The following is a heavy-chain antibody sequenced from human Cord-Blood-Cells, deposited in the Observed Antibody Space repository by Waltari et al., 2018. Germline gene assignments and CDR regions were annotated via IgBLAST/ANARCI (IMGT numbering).Heavy chain of an antibody. D-gene: IGHD5-18*01. CDR2: IRPSGGRT. CDR3: AREKSGYSYVDY. CDR1: GYTFTSYY. V-gene: IGHV1-46*03. J-gene: IGHJ4*02. Sequence: QLQLVQSGAEVKKPGASVKVSCKASGYTFTSYYMHWVRQAPGQGLEWPGRIRPSGGRTSHARKFQGRVTMTRDTSTSTVYMELSSLRSEDTAVYYCAREKSGYSYVDYWGQGTLVTVSS.